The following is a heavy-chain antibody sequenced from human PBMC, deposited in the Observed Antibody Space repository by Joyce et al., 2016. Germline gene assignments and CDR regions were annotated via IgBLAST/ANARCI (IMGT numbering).Heavy chain of an antibody. V-gene: IGHV3-33*01. CDR3: ARDAPYLGFGTIDY. J-gene: IGHJ4*02. Sequence: QGQLVESGGGVVQPWGSLRISCAASGFTFRYYGIPGVRHDPGKWMQWVALRWSHEYNTYYADSVKGRFTISRDNSKNTLYLQMNSLRAEDSAVYFCARDAPYLGFGTIDYWGQGTLVTVSS. CDR1: GFTFRYYG. CDR2: RWSHEYNT. D-gene: IGHD3-10*01.